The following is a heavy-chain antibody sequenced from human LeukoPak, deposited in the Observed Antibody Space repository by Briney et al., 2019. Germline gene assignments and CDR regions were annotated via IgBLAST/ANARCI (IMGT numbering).Heavy chain of an antibody. Sequence: SETLSLTCAVYGGSFSGYYWSWIRQPPGKGLEWIGGINNSGSTNYNPSLKSRVTISVHTSKNQFFLKLSSVTAADTAVYYCARGPPITMVRGVIINREYFQHWGQGTLVTVSS. CDR3: ARGPPITMVRGVIINREYFQH. J-gene: IGHJ1*01. V-gene: IGHV4-34*01. CDR1: GGSFSGYY. D-gene: IGHD3-10*01. CDR2: INNSGST.